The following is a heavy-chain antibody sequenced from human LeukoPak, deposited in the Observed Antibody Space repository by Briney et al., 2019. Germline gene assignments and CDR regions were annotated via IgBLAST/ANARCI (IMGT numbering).Heavy chain of an antibody. CDR2: ISAYNGNT. CDR3: ARGNHPRAARGYFDY. Sequence: GASVKVSCKASGYTFTSYGISWVRQAPGQGLEWMGWISAYNGNTNYAQKLQGRVTMTTDTSTSTAYMELRSLRSDDTAVYYCARGNHPRAARGYFDYWGQGTLVTVSS. V-gene: IGHV1-18*01. D-gene: IGHD1-14*01. CDR1: GYTFTSYG. J-gene: IGHJ4*02.